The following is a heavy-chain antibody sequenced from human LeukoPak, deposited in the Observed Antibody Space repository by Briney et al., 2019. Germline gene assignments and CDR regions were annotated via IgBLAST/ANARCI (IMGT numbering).Heavy chain of an antibody. Sequence: GGSLRLSCAASGFTFSSYTMNWVRQAPGKGLEWVSYIGFSSSSKYYADSVEGRFTISRDNAKNSLFLHMSSLRDDDTAVYYCARDSNWSFDYWGLGTLVTVSS. D-gene: IGHD1-20*01. CDR3: ARDSNWSFDY. CDR1: GFTFSSYT. CDR2: IGFSSSSK. J-gene: IGHJ4*02. V-gene: IGHV3-48*02.